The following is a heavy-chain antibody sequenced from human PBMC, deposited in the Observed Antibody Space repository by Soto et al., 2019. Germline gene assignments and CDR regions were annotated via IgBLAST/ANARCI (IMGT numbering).Heavy chain of an antibody. CDR2: ISGSGGST. Sequence: GGVLTLYRGDSGFSVRSEYMSLGRQAPGKGLEWVSAISGSGGSTYYADSVKGRFTISRDNSKNTLYLQMNSLRAEDTAVYYCAKEPPGRWLGGYWGQGTLVTVSS. D-gene: IGHD6-19*01. J-gene: IGHJ4*02. CDR1: GFSVRSEY. CDR3: AKEPPGRWLGGY. V-gene: IGHV3-23*01.